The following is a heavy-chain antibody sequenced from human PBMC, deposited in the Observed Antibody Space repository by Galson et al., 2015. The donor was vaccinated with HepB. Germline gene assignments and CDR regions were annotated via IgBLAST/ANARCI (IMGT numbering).Heavy chain of an antibody. CDR1: GFTFTSYS. CDR3: CSSRRTGPRGRHLDY. V-gene: IGHV3-30-3*01. Sequence: SLRLSCAASGFTFTSYSMHWVCQAPGKGLDWVAVISFDGNIKYYADSVKGRFTISRDNSKDTLYLQMNSLRTEDTAVYYCCSSRRTGPRGRHLDYWGQGTLVTVPS. J-gene: IGHJ4*02. D-gene: IGHD2-15*01. CDR2: ISFDGNIK.